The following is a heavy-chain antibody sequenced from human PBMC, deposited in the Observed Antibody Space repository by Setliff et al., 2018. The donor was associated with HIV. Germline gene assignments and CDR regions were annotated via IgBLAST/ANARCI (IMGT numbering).Heavy chain of an antibody. D-gene: IGHD6-13*01. CDR2: IYYTGST. Sequence: SETLSLTCTVSDGSFSSDYWTWIRQTPGKGLEWIGYIYYTGSTDYNPSLNGRVTISIDMSKSQFSLKLNSVTAADTAVYYCARSLTKQLVLGTSREYYFDSWGLGALVTVSS. CDR3: ARSLTKQLVLGTSREYYFDS. V-gene: IGHV4-59*01. CDR1: DGSFSSDY. J-gene: IGHJ4*02.